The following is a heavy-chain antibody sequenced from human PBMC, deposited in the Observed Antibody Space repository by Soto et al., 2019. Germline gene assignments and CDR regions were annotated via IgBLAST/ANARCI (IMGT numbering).Heavy chain of an antibody. CDR1: GYSFTSYW. CDR3: ASGAGITRTNDWFDP. J-gene: IGHJ5*02. CDR2: IYPGDSDT. D-gene: IGHD1-7*01. V-gene: IGHV5-51*01. Sequence: GESLKISCKGSGYSFTSYWIGWVRQMPGKGLGWMGIIYPGDSDTRYSPSFQGQVTISADKSISTAYLQWSSLKASDTAMYYCASGAGITRTNDWFDPWGQGTLVTVSS.